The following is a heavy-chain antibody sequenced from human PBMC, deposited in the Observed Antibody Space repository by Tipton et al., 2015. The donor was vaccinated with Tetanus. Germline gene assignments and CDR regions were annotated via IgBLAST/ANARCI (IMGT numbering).Heavy chain of an antibody. CDR3: ARDGSGSYYVDDYFDY. V-gene: IGHV3-74*03. CDR1: GFTISTYW. J-gene: IGHJ4*02. CDR2: INVDGSTT. Sequence: GSLRLSCEASGFTISTYWMHWVRQAPGKGPEWVSRINVDGSTTTYAHSVKGRFAISRDNAKNTLYLQMNSLRAEDTAVYYCARDGSGSYYVDDYFDYWGQGTLVTVSS. D-gene: IGHD3-10*01.